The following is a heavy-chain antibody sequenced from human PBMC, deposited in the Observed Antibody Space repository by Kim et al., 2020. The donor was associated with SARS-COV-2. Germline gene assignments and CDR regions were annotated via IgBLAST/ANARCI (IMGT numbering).Heavy chain of an antibody. V-gene: IGHV3-23*01. D-gene: IGHD1-26*01. CDR3: AKDLRAGATSDYYYGMDV. CDR2: ISGGGGVT. Sequence: GGSLRLSCAASGFTFSSYAMSWVRQAPGKGLEWVSTISGGGGVTYYADSVKGRFTISRDNSKNTLYLQMNSLRAEDTAVYYCAKDLRAGATSDYYYGMDVWGQGTTVTVSS. J-gene: IGHJ6*02. CDR1: GFTFSSYA.